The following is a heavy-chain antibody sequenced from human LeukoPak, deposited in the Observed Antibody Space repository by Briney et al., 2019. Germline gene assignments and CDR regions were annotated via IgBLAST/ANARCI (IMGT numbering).Heavy chain of an antibody. J-gene: IGHJ4*02. CDR1: GGSISRSSYY. D-gene: IGHD3-9*01. V-gene: IGHV4-39*01. CDR3: ARVEYYDILTGYYTYYFDY. CDR2: IYYSEST. Sequence: PSETLSLTCTVSGGSISRSSYYWGWIRQPPGKGLEWVGSIYYSESTYYNPSLKSRVTISADTSKNQFSLKLSSVTAADTAVYYCARVEYYDILTGYYTYYFDYWGQGNLVTVSS.